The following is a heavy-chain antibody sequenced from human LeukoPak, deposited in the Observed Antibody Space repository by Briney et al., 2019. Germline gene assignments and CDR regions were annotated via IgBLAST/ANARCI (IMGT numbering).Heavy chain of an antibody. D-gene: IGHD6-6*01. CDR1: GYTFTSYD. V-gene: IGHV1-8*01. CDR2: MNPNSGNT. J-gene: IGHJ4*02. CDR3: ARGGEYSSSAGDYFDY. Sequence: ASVKVSCKASGYTFTSYDINWVRQATGQGLEWMGWMNPNSGNTGYAQKFQGRVTMTRNTSINTAYMALISLRSEDTAVYYCARGGEYSSSAGDYFDYWGQGTLVTVSS.